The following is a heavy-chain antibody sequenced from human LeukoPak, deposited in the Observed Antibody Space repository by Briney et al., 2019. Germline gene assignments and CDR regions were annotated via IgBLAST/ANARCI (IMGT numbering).Heavy chain of an antibody. J-gene: IGHJ4*02. CDR1: GGSISSYY. Sequence: SETLSLTCTASGGSISSYYWSWIRQPPGKGLEWIGYIYYSGSTNYNPSLKSRVTISVGTSKNQSCLKLSSVTGADTAVYYCERDRRVGATPYYFDYWGPGNLVTVSS. D-gene: IGHD1-26*01. CDR2: IYYSGST. CDR3: ERDRRVGATPYYFDY. V-gene: IGHV4-59*01.